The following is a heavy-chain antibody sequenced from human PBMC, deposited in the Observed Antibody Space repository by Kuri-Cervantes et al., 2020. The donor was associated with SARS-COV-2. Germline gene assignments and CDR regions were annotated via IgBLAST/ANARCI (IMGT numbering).Heavy chain of an antibody. CDR1: GESFSDYY. D-gene: IGHD3-3*01. V-gene: IGHV4-34*01. CDR3: ARDRVPYYAFWTGPDGMDV. J-gene: IGHJ6*02. Sequence: EALKISCAVYGESFSDYYWTWIRQPPGEGLEWIGEINHRGSADYNPSLKSRVTISVDTSKNQFSLKLSSVTAADTAVYYCARDRVPYYAFWTGPDGMDVWGQGTTVTVSS. CDR2: INHRGSA.